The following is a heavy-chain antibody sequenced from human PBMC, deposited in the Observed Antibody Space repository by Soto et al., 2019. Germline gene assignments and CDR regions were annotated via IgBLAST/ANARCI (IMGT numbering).Heavy chain of an antibody. Sequence: EVQLLASGGGLVQPGRSLRLTCTASGFTCSSHAMTWVRQAPGKGLEWVSGLSDSGDSIYYADSVKGRFTIYRDNSMNTLDLLMNTLRVEATAVYYCAKVSSSWYAGLFDLWGQGTLVTVYS. CDR3: AKVSSSWYAGLFDL. CDR2: LSDSGDSI. D-gene: IGHD6-13*01. CDR1: GFTCSSHA. V-gene: IGHV3-23*01. J-gene: IGHJ4*02.